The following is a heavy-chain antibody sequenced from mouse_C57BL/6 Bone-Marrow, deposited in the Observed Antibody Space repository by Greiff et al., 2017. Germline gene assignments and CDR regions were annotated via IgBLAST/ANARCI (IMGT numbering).Heavy chain of an antibody. D-gene: IGHD2-13*01. CDR2: INSDGGST. Sequence: EVQVVESGGGFVQPGASLKLSCESSDYDFPSHDMSWVRKTPEKRLELVAAINSDGGSTYYPDNMESRFIISRDNTAKPLYLQLSSLTSEDTAVYYCASHIDGDWDYAMDYWGQGTSVTVSS. V-gene: IGHV5-2*01. CDR3: ASHIDGDWDYAMDY. CDR1: DYDFPSHD. J-gene: IGHJ4*01.